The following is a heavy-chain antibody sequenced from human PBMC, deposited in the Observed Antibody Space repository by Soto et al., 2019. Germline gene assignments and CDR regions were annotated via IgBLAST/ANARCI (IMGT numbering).Heavy chain of an antibody. V-gene: IGHV4-30-4*01. Sequence: NPSETLSLTCSVSGDSISTVDYLWAWIRQPPGQALEYIGYIYKSATTYYNPSFESRVAISLDTSKSQFSLNVTSVTAADTAVYFCARGRYCLTGRCFPNWFDSWGQGTLVTVSS. CDR3: ARGRYCLTGRCFPNWFDS. CDR2: IYKSATT. D-gene: IGHD2-15*01. CDR1: GDSISTVDYL. J-gene: IGHJ5*01.